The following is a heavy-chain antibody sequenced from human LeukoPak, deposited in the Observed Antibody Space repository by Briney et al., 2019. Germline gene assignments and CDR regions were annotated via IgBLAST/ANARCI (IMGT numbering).Heavy chain of an antibody. V-gene: IGHV4-59*01. CDR2: IYYNGNT. D-gene: IGHD2-2*01. CDR1: GFTFSDFA. CDR3: ARDAIPSSYWYFDL. Sequence: GSLRLSCGASGFTFSDFAMSWVRLAPGKGLEWIGYIYYNGNTNYNPSLKSRVTVSVDTSKNQFSLKLNSVTAADTAVYYCARDAIPSSYWYFDLWGRGTLVTVSS. J-gene: IGHJ2*01.